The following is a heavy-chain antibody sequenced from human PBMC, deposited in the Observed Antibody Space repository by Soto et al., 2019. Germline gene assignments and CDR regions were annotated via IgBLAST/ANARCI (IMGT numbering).Heavy chain of an antibody. J-gene: IGHJ6*02. CDR1: GYSFTSYW. Sequence: EVQLVQSGAEVKKPGESLKIACKGSGYSFTSYWIGWVRQMPGKGLEWMGIIYPGDSDTRYSPSFQGQVTISAGKSISTAYLQWSSLKASDTAMYYCARRGYSYGQGDYYYYGMDDWGQGTTVTVSS. CDR3: ARRGYSYGQGDYYYYGMDD. CDR2: IYPGDSDT. V-gene: IGHV5-51*01. D-gene: IGHD5-18*01.